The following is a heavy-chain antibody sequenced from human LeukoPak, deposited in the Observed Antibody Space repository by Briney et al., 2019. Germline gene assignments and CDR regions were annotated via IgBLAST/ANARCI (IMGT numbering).Heavy chain of an antibody. CDR2: IYSGGST. V-gene: IGHV3-53*01. CDR1: GFTVSSNY. Sequence: GGSLRLSCAASGFTVSSNYMSWVRQAPGKGLEWVSVIYSGGSTYYADPVKGRFTISRDNSKNTLYLQMNSLRAEDTAVYYCARVYYDSSGYYPFDYWGQGTLVTVSS. D-gene: IGHD3-22*01. CDR3: ARVYYDSSGYYPFDY. J-gene: IGHJ4*02.